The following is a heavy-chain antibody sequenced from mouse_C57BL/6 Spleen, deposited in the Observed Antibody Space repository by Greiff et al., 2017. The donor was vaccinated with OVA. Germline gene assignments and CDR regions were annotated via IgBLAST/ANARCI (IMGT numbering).Heavy chain of an antibody. CDR1: GYAFSSYW. V-gene: IGHV1-80*01. CDR2: IYPGDGDT. Sequence: QVQLQQSGAELVKPGASVKISCKASGYAFSSYWMNWVKQRPGKGLEWIGQIYPGDGDTNYNGKFKGKATLTADKSSSTAYLQLSSLTSEDSAVYFCARGGYYYGSEDWYFDVWGTGTTVTVSS. D-gene: IGHD1-1*01. J-gene: IGHJ1*03. CDR3: ARGGYYYGSEDWYFDV.